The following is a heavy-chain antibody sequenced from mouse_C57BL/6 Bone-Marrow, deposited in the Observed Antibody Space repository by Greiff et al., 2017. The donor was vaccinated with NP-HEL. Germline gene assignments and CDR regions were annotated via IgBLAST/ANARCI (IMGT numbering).Heavy chain of an antibody. J-gene: IGHJ4*01. Sequence: VQLQQPGAELVRPGSSVKLSCKASGYTFTSYWMHWVKQRPIQGLEWIGNIDPSDSETHYNQKFKDKATLTVDKSSSTAYMQLSSLTSEDSAVYYCARYAYYSNYGAMDYWGQGTSVTVSS. CDR3: ARYAYYSNYGAMDY. D-gene: IGHD2-5*01. CDR2: IDPSDSET. V-gene: IGHV1-52*01. CDR1: GYTFTSYW.